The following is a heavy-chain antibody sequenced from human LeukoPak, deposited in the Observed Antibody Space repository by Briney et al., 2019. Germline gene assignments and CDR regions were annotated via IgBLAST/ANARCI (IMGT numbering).Heavy chain of an antibody. V-gene: IGHV2-70*11. CDR2: IDWDDDK. Sequence: TLSLTCTVSGGSITSYYWSWIRQPPGKALEWLARIDWDDDKYYSTSLKTRLTISKDTSKNQVVLTMTNMDPVDTATYYCARMSSRSSGYYYVDYWGQGTLVTVSS. J-gene: IGHJ4*02. D-gene: IGHD3-22*01. CDR3: ARMSSRSSGYYYVDY. CDR1: GGSITSYYW.